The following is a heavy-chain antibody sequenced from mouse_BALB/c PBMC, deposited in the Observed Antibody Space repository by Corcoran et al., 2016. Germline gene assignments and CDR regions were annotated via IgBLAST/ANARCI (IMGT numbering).Heavy chain of an antibody. J-gene: IGHJ2*01. D-gene: IGHD1-1*01. V-gene: IGHV1S34*01. Sequence: LVKTGASVKISCKASGYSFTGYYMHWVKQSHGKSLEWIGYISCYNGATSYNQKFKGKATFTVDTSSSTAYMQFNSLTSEDSAVYYCARDDYYGSSYPDYWGQDTTLTVSS. CDR2: ISCYNGAT. CDR1: GYSFTGYY. CDR3: ARDDYYGSSYPDY.